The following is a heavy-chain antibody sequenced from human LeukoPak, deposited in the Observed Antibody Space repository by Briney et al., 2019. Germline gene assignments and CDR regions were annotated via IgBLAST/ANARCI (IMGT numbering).Heavy chain of an antibody. Sequence: GGSLRLSCAASRFSFSSYGMHWVRQAPGKGLEWVAVVSYEGSNKYYADSVKGRFTISRDNSKNTLYLQMNSLRPEDAAIYYCATIGDRRTGELYRIDYWGQGTLVTVSS. J-gene: IGHJ4*02. D-gene: IGHD7-27*01. CDR3: ATIGDRRTGELYRIDY. V-gene: IGHV3-30*03. CDR2: VSYEGSNK. CDR1: RFSFSSYG.